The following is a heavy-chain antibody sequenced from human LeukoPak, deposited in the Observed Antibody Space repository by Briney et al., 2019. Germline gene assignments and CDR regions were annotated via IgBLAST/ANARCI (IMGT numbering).Heavy chain of an antibody. V-gene: IGHV3-33*01. CDR1: GFTFSDYG. J-gene: IGHJ4*02. D-gene: IGHD6-6*01. CDR3: VRLEYSNSYFDC. Sequence: GGSLRLSCAASGFTFSDYGMHWVRQAPGKGLEWVAVIWYDGSNIYYADSVKGRFTISRDNSRNTLYLQMNSLRAEDTAVYYCVRLEYSNSYFDCWGQGTLATVSS. CDR2: IWYDGSNI.